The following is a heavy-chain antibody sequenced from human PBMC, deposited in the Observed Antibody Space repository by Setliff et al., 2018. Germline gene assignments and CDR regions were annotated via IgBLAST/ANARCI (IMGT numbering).Heavy chain of an antibody. J-gene: IGHJ6*03. D-gene: IGHD3-10*01. CDR2: IKRKTDGETT. CDR3: MSTPSGTYSTYYYYYTMAA. CDR1: GFTFSNAW. V-gene: IGHV3-15*01. Sequence: GGSLRLSCAASGFTFSNAWMSWVRQAPGKGREWVGQIKRKTDGETTDYAAPVKGRFIISRDDSKRTLYLQMNSLKNEDTALYYCMSTPSGTYSTYYYYYTMAAWGKGTQVTVSS.